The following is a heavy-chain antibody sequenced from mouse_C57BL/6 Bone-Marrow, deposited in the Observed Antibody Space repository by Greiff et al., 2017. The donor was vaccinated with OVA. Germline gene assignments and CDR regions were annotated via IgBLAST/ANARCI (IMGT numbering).Heavy chain of an antibody. CDR3: ARSITTVVEGYFDY. D-gene: IGHD1-1*01. CDR2: IYPGDGDT. CDR1: GYAFSSSW. V-gene: IGHV1-82*01. Sequence: VKLVESGPELVKPGASVKISCKASGYAFSSSWMNWVKQRPGKGLEWIGRIYPGDGDTNYNGKFKGKATLTADKSSSTAYMQLSSLTSEDSAVYFCARSITTVVEGYFDYWGQGTTLTVSS. J-gene: IGHJ2*01.